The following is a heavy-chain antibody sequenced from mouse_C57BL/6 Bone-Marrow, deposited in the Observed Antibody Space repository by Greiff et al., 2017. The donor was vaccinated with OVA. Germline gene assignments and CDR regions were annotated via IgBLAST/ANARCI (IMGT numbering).Heavy chain of an antibody. CDR3: ASDQDSNDPFAY. D-gene: IGHD2-12*01. Sequence: EVKLVESGGGLVKPGGSLKLSCAASGFTFSSYSMSWVRQTPEKGLEWVATISDDGSYTYYPANFQCRFPLSRDNAKNNLYLQMSHLKSEDTAMYDCASDQDSNDPFAYWGQGTLVTVSA. V-gene: IGHV5-4*03. CDR2: ISDDGSYT. J-gene: IGHJ3*01. CDR1: GFTFSSYS.